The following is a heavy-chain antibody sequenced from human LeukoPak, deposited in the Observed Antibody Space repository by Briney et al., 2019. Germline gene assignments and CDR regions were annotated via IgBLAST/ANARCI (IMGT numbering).Heavy chain of an antibody. CDR3: AWQIASAGSAGSDF. CDR2: IYSTGST. V-gene: IGHV4-4*07. Sequence: SETPSLPFTVPGGSLSSYFWGWIPQPPREGPGWDWGIYSTGSTNYNPSLKSRVTMSVDTSKNQFSLRLRSVTAADTAVYYCAWQIASAGSAGSDFWGQGALVTVSS. J-gene: IGHJ4*02. CDR1: GGSLSSYF. D-gene: IGHD6-13*01.